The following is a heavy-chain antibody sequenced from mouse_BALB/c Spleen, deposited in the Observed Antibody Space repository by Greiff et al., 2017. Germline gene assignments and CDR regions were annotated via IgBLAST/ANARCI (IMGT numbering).Heavy chain of an antibody. J-gene: IGHJ3*01. V-gene: IGHV5-12-1*01. Sequence: EVQRVESGGGLVKPGGSLKLSCAASGFAFSSYDMSWVRQTPEKRLEWVAYISSGGGSTYYPDTVKGRFTISRDNAKNTLYLQMSSLKSEDTAMYYCARHESGFAYWGQGTLVTVSA. D-gene: IGHD1-3*01. CDR3: ARHESGFAY. CDR2: ISSGGGST. CDR1: GFAFSSYD.